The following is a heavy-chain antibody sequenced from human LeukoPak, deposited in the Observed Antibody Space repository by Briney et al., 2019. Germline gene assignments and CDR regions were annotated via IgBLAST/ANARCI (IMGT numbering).Heavy chain of an antibody. V-gene: IGHV3-30*02. CDR2: IRHDGSGV. CDR1: GFTFSTYG. D-gene: IGHD3-10*02. Sequence: PGGSLRLSCAASGFTFSTYGMHWVRQAPGKGLEWVAFIRHDGSGVSYADSVKGRFTISRDNSKNTLYLQMNNLGSEDTAVYYCAELGITMIGGVWGKGTTVTISS. CDR3: AELGITMIGGV. J-gene: IGHJ6*04.